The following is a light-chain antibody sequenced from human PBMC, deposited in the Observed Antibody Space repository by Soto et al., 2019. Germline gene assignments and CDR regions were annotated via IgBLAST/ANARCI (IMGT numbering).Light chain of an antibody. CDR2: GAS. CDR3: QQSNSYPLT. CDR1: QGIGSN. V-gene: IGKV1-9*01. Sequence: IQLTQSPSSLSASGGDRVTITCRASQGIGSNLAWYLQKPGEAPKLLVYGASTLQGGDPSKFIGSGSGTLFTLTITSLQPEDFATYFCQQSNSYPLTFGGGTKV. J-gene: IGKJ4*01.